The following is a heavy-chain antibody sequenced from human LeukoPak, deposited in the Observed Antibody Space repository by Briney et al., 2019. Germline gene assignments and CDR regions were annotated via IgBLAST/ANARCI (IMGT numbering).Heavy chain of an antibody. V-gene: IGHV4-30-2*01. Sequence: SETLSLTCTVSGGSISSGGYYWSWIRQPPGKGLEWIGYIYHSGSTYYNPSLKSRVTISVDRSKNQFSLKLSSVTAADTAVYYCARADKVHFDYWGQGTLVTVSS. J-gene: IGHJ4*02. CDR2: IYHSGST. D-gene: IGHD2-15*01. CDR3: ARADKVHFDY. CDR1: GGSISSGGYY.